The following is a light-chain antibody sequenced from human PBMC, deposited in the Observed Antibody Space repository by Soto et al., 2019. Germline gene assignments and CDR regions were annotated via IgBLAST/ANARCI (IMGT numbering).Light chain of an antibody. J-gene: IGKJ5*01. Sequence: EIVLTQSPGTLSLSPGERATLSCRASQSVSNNYLAWYQQKPGQAPRLLIYGTSTRATGVPARFSGSGSGTDFTLTISSLQAADFAVYHCQHYNNWPITFGQGTRLEIK. V-gene: IGKV3-15*01. CDR2: GTS. CDR3: QHYNNWPIT. CDR1: QSVSNN.